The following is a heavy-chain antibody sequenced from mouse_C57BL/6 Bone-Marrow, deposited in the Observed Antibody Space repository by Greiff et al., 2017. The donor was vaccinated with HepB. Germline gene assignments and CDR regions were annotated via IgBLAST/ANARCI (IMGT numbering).Heavy chain of an antibody. CDR2: IYPGSGST. V-gene: IGHV1-55*01. J-gene: IGHJ3*01. D-gene: IGHD3-2*02. Sequence: QVQLQQPGAELVKPEASVKMSCKASGYTFTSYWITWVKQRPGQGLEWIGDIYPGSGSTNYNEKFKSKATLTVDTSSSTAYMQLSSLTSEDSAVYYCAREENSSGYVAWFAYWGQGTLVTVSA. CDR3: AREENSSGYVAWFAY. CDR1: GYTFTSYW.